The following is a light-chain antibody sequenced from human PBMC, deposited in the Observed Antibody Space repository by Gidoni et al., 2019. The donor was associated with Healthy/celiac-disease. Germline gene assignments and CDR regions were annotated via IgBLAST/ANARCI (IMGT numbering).Light chain of an antibody. CDR2: GKN. Sequence: SSELTQDPSVSVALGQTVRITCQGDSLRSYYASWYQRKPGQAPVLVIYGKNNRPSGIPDRFSGSSSGNTASLTITGAQAEDEADYYCNSRDSSGNYVVFGGGTKLTVL. CDR1: SLRSYY. V-gene: IGLV3-19*01. J-gene: IGLJ2*01. CDR3: NSRDSSGNYVV.